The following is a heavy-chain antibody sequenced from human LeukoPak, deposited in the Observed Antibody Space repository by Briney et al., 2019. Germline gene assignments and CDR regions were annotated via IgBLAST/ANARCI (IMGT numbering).Heavy chain of an antibody. CDR3: TRDTYDSSPLDY. V-gene: IGHV3-49*04. CDR1: GFTFGDYA. CDR2: IRSKAYGGTT. Sequence: GGSLRLSCTASGFTFGDYAMSWVRQAPGKGLEWVGFIRSKAYGGTTEYAASVKGRFTISRDDSKSIAYLQMNSLKTEDTAVYYCTRDTYDSSPLDYWGQGTLVTVSS. J-gene: IGHJ4*02. D-gene: IGHD3-22*01.